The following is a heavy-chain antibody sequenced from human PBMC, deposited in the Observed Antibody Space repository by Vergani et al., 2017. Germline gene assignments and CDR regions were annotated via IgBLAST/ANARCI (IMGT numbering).Heavy chain of an antibody. CDR3: VKDRAAATYYFDS. V-gene: IGHV3-30*18. CDR2: ISYDGSNK. J-gene: IGHJ4*02. D-gene: IGHD6-13*01. Sequence: QVQLVESGGGVVQPGRSLRLSCAASGFTFSNYGIHWVRQAPGKGVEWVAGISYDGSNKYYADSVKGRFTISRDNSKNTLYLQMNSLRVEDTAVYYCVKDRAAATYYFDSWGQGTLVTVSS. CDR1: GFTFSNYG.